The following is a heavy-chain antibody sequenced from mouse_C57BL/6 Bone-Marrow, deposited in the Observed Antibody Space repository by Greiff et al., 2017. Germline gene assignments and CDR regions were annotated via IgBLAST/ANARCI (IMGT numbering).Heavy chain of an antibody. J-gene: IGHJ2*01. D-gene: IGHD2-5*01. CDR3: AAWPTIVTYFDY. Sequence: QVQLQQSGAELARPGASVKLSCKASGYTFTSYGISWVKQRTGQGLEWIGEIYPSSGNTYYNEKFKGKATLTADKSSSTAYMELRSLTSEDSAVYFCAAWPTIVTYFDYWGQGTTLTVSS. CDR1: GYTFTSYG. CDR2: IYPSSGNT. V-gene: IGHV1-81*01.